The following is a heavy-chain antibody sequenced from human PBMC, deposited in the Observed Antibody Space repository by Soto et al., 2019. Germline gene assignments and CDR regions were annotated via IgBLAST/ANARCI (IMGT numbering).Heavy chain of an antibody. CDR3: AQVPGLAGSSVQFDF. Sequence: QITLKESGPTVVKPTQTLTLTCTFSGFSLTTTGVGVGWIRQPPGTALEWLALIYWDDDKRYSPSLKTRLTINKDTSKNRVVFTMTNMDPVDTATYYCAQVPGLAGSSVQFDFWGQGILVAVS. V-gene: IGHV2-5*02. D-gene: IGHD1-1*01. CDR2: IYWDDDK. CDR1: GFSLTTTGVG. J-gene: IGHJ4*02.